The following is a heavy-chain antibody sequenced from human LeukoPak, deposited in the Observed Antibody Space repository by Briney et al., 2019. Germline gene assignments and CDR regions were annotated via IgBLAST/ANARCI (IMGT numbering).Heavy chain of an antibody. CDR2: ISASGSTM. CDR1: AFTFSSFE. CDR3: ARDLRLVRGSSFDY. D-gene: IGHD3-10*01. Sequence: GGSLRLSCEAPAFTFSSFEMTWVRQAPGKGLEWVSYISASGSTMYYADSVRGRFTVSRDNAKNSLYLQMNSLRVDDTAVYYCARDLRLVRGSSFDYWGQGSLVTVSS. J-gene: IGHJ4*02. V-gene: IGHV3-48*03.